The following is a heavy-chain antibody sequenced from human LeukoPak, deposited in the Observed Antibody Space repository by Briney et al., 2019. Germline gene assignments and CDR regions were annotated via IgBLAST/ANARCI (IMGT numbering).Heavy chain of an antibody. Sequence: GASVKVSCKTSGYTFTKYGISWVRQAPGQGPEWMGWISAYDGNTIYAQKLQDRLTLTTDTSTDTAHMELRSLRSDDTAVYFFARARGDRSGYYRYWGQGTLVSVSS. CDR1: GYTFTKYG. J-gene: IGHJ4*02. CDR3: ARARGDRSGYYRY. D-gene: IGHD3-22*01. V-gene: IGHV1-18*01. CDR2: ISAYDGNT.